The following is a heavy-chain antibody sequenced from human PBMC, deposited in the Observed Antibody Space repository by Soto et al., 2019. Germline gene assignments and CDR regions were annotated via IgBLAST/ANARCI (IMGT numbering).Heavy chain of an antibody. CDR2: ISGSGGST. V-gene: IGHV3-23*01. CDR3: AKLRTISSMPGPPWVDY. CDR1: GFTFSSYA. Sequence: GGSLRLSCAASGFTFSSYAMSWVRQAPGKGLEWVSAISGSGGSTYYADSVKGRFTISRDNSKNTLYLQMNSLRAEDTAVYYCAKLRTISSMPGPPWVDYWGQGTLVTVSS. J-gene: IGHJ4*02. D-gene: IGHD2-2*01.